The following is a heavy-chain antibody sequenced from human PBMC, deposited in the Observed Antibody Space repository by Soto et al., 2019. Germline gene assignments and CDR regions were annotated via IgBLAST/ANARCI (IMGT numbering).Heavy chain of an antibody. D-gene: IGHD3-3*01. CDR1: GYSFTSYW. CDR2: IDPSDSYT. J-gene: IGHJ6*02. CDR3: ALAYNYDFWICYGRPYYYGMVV. Sequence: PVESLKISCKGSGYSFTSYWISWVRQMPGKGLEWMGRIDPSDSYTNYSPSFQGHVTISADKSISTAYLQWSSLKASDTAMYYCALAYNYDFWICYGRPYYYGMVVWGQGTTVTVSS. V-gene: IGHV5-10-1*01.